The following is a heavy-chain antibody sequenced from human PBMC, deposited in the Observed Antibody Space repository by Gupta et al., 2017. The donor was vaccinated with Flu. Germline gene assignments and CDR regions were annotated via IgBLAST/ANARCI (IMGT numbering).Heavy chain of an antibody. CDR3: ARGRNWNEVFDS. Sequence: EVQLVESGGGLVRPGGSLRLSCAASGFSFSSSWMHWVRQAPGKGLVWVSRINSDGSGTRYADSVRGRFTIARDNAKNTMYLEMNSLRAEDTAVYYCARGRNWNEVFDSWGQGTLVTVSS. V-gene: IGHV3-74*01. D-gene: IGHD1-1*01. CDR2: INSDGSGT. CDR1: GFSFSSSW. J-gene: IGHJ4*02.